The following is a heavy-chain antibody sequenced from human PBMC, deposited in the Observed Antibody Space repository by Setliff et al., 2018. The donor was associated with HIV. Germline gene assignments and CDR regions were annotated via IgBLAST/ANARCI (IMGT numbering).Heavy chain of an antibody. CDR1: GGSVSSGSYY. CDR2: RYTTGST. CDR3: ARGPKPGLLDLTWFDS. J-gene: IGHJ5*01. Sequence: SETLSLTCTVSGGSVSSGSYYRSWIRQPAGRGLEWIGHRYTTGSTSYNPSLKSRVTISVDTSKNQFSLKLSSVTAADTAVYYCARGPKPGLLDLTWFDSWGQGTLVTAPQ. V-gene: IGHV4-61*09. D-gene: IGHD3-9*01.